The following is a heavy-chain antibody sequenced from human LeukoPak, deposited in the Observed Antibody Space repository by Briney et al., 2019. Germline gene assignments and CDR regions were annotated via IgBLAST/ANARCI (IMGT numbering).Heavy chain of an antibody. V-gene: IGHV4-59*01. CDR2: IYYSGST. D-gene: IGHD5-24*01. Sequence: SETLSLTCTVSGGSISSYYWSWIRQPPGKGLEWIGYIYYSGSTNYNPSLKSRVTISVDTSKNQFSLKLSSVTAADTAVYYCARVEMATISLDHWGQGTLVTVSS. CDR1: GGSISSYY. CDR3: ARVEMATISLDH. J-gene: IGHJ4*02.